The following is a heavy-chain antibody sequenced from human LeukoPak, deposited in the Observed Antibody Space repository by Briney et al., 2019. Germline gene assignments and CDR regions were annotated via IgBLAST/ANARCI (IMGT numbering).Heavy chain of an antibody. CDR3: ARGKEYCGGDCFSSWYFDL. CDR2: IYYSGST. J-gene: IGHJ2*01. V-gene: IGHV4-59*12. CDR1: GGSISSYY. D-gene: IGHD2-21*02. Sequence: SETLSLTCTVSGGSISSYYWSWIRQPPGKGLEWIGYIYYSGSTNYNPSLKSRVTISVDTSKKQFSLKLSSATAADTAVYYCARGKEYCGGDCFSSWYFDLWGRGTLVTVSS.